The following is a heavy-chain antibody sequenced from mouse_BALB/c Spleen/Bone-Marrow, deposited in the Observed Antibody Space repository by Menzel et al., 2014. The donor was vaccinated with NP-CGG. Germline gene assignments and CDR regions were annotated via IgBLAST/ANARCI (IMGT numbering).Heavy chain of an antibody. CDR1: GFTFSTYA. J-gene: IGHJ3*01. V-gene: IGHV5-9-4*01. CDR3: ARDGYGSSD. Sequence: EEQGVESGGVLVKPGGSLKLSCAASGFTFSTYAMSWVRQSPEKRLEWVAEISSGGSYAYYPDTVTGRFTISRDNAKNTLYLEMSSLRSEDTAMYYCARDGYGSSDWGQGTLVTVSA. D-gene: IGHD1-1*01. CDR2: ISSGGSYA.